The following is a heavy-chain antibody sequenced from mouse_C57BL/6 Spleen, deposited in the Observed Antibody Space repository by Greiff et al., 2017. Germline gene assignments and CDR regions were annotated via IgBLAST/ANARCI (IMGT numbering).Heavy chain of an antibody. CDR1: GYAFSSSW. D-gene: IGHD1-1*01. CDR3: AREGLRWGFAY. Sequence: VQVVESGPELVKPGASVKISCKASGYAFSSSWMNWVKQRPGKGLEWIGRIYPGDGDTNYNGKFKGKATLTADKSSSTAYMQLSSLTSEDSAVYFCAREGLRWGFAYWGQGTLVTVSA. V-gene: IGHV1-82*01. CDR2: IYPGDGDT. J-gene: IGHJ3*01.